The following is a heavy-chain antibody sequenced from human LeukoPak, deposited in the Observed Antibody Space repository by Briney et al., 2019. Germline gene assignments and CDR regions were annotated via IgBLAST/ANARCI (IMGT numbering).Heavy chain of an antibody. V-gene: IGHV1-69*13. Sequence: ASVKVSCKASGGTFSSYAISWVRPAPGQGLEWMGGIIPIFGTANYAQKFQGRVTITADESTSTAYMELSSLRSEDTAVYYCARAPIRYSSSTSCYRGRRQYYCDYMDVWGKGTTVTVSS. J-gene: IGHJ6*03. CDR1: GGTFSSYA. D-gene: IGHD2-2*02. CDR2: IIPIFGTA. CDR3: ARAPIRYSSSTSCYRGRRQYYCDYMDV.